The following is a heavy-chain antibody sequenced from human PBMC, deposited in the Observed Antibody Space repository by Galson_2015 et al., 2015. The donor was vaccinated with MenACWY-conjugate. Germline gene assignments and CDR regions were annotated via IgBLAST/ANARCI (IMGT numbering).Heavy chain of an antibody. V-gene: IGHV3-23*01. Sequence: VSGISKSGDSTNYADPVKGRFTISRDNSRNTLFLQMNSLRAEDTAVYYCAKGSWEDSWGQGTLVTVSS. J-gene: IGHJ4*02. CDR2: ISKSGDST. CDR3: AKGSWEDS. D-gene: IGHD1-26*01.